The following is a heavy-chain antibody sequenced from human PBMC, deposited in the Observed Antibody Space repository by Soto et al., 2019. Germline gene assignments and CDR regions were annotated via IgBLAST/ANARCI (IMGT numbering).Heavy chain of an antibody. CDR2: ISGSGNYA. V-gene: IGHV3-23*01. CDR3: AKPWVSLGSGSTYFDY. D-gene: IGHD3-10*01. Sequence: EVQLLESGGGLVQPGGSLRLSCGASGFRFSDFGMTWVRQAPGKGLEWVSRISGSGNYAYYADSVKGRFTISRDNSQNTLYLQMNSLRAEDTAVYYCAKPWVSLGSGSTYFDYWGQGTLVTVSS. J-gene: IGHJ4*02. CDR1: GFRFSDFG.